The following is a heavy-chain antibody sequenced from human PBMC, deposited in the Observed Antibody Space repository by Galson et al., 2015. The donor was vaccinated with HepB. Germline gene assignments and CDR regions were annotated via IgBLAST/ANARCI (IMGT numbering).Heavy chain of an antibody. V-gene: IGHV3-30*04. CDR3: ARDPKSGYDYVFDY. Sequence: LRLSCAASGFTFSSYAMHWVRQAPGKGLEWVAVISYDGSNKYYADSVKGRFTFSRDNSKNTLYLQMNSLRAEDTAVYYCARDPKSGYDYVFDYWGQGTLVTVSS. D-gene: IGHD5-12*01. CDR2: ISYDGSNK. J-gene: IGHJ4*02. CDR1: GFTFSSYA.